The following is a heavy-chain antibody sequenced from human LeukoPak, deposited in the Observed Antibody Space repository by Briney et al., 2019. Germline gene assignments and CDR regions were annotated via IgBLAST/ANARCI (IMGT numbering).Heavy chain of an antibody. D-gene: IGHD2-2*01. J-gene: IGHJ4*02. CDR2: INSDGSST. CDR3: ARGPPGSAAIDY. Sequence: GGSLRLSCAASGFTFSSYWMHWVRQAPGKGLVWVSRINSDGSSTSYADSVKGRFTISRDNAKNMLYLQMNSLRAEDTAVYYCARGPPGSAAIDYWGQGTLVTVSS. V-gene: IGHV3-74*01. CDR1: GFTFSSYW.